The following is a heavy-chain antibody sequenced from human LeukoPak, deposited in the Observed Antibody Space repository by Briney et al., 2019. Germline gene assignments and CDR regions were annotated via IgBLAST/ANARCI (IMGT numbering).Heavy chain of an antibody. J-gene: IGHJ4*02. CDR1: GGSFSGYY. CDR2: INHSGST. Sequence: SETLSLTCAVYGGSFSGYYWSWIRQPPGKGLEWIGEINHSGSTKYNPSLKRRVTISVDTSKNQCSLKLSSVTAADTAVYYCARRCSSASCYNYWGQGTLVTVSS. V-gene: IGHV4-34*01. D-gene: IGHD2-2*02. CDR3: ARRCSSASCYNY.